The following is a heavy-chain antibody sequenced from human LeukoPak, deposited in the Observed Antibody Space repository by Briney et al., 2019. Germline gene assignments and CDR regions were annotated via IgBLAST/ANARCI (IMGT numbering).Heavy chain of an antibody. CDR1: GFTLRSYW. Sequence: GGSLRLSRAASGFTLRSYWLHWVRQAPGKGLVWVSRISPDGSSALYADSVKGRFTISRDNAKNTLFLQMNSLRGDDTAVYYCARVSVRPRCHFHYWGQGTLVTVSS. CDR2: ISPDGSSA. D-gene: IGHD2-8*01. CDR3: ARVSVRPRCHFHY. J-gene: IGHJ4*02. V-gene: IGHV3-74*01.